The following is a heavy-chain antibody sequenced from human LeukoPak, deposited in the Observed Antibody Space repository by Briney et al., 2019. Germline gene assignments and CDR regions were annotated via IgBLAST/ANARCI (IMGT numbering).Heavy chain of an antibody. J-gene: IGHJ4*02. Sequence: GASVKVSCKVSGFPLSELSMYWVRQAPGKGLEWIGGFDPADVGTFYAQKFQARVTITADTSTHTFYMLVNSLRSDDTAVYYCATDSMGASYSDVHDNWGQGTLVAVSS. V-gene: IGHV1-24*01. CDR1: GFPLSELS. CDR2: FDPADVGT. D-gene: IGHD6-13*01. CDR3: ATDSMGASYSDVHDN.